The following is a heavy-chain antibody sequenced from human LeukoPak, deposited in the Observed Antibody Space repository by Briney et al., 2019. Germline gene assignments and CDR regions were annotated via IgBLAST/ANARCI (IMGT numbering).Heavy chain of an antibody. D-gene: IGHD3-22*01. Sequence: GGSLRLSCAASGFIFSSYAMHWVRQAPGKGLERVAVISYDGSNKYYADSVKGRFTISRANSKNTLYLQMNSLTTEDTAVYYCARGSGYLETFDYWGQGTLVTVSS. CDR2: ISYDGSNK. J-gene: IGHJ4*02. V-gene: IGHV3-30*04. CDR3: ARGSGYLETFDY. CDR1: GFIFSSYA.